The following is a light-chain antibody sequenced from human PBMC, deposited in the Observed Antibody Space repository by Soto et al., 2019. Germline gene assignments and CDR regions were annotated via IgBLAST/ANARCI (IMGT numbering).Light chain of an antibody. J-gene: IGLJ1*01. Sequence: QSVLTQPASVSGSPGQSIAISCTGTSSDVGGYNYVSWYQQYPGKAPKLMIYDVSNRPSGVSNRFSDSKSGNTASLTISGLQAEDEADYYCSSYASSSLPYVFGTGTKLTVL. CDR1: SSDVGGYNY. CDR3: SSYASSSLPYV. CDR2: DVS. V-gene: IGLV2-14*01.